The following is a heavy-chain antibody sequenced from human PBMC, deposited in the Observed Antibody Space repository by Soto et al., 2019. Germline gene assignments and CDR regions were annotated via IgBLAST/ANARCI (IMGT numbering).Heavy chain of an antibody. V-gene: IGHV1-69*01. CDR3: ARDRSMDGYNSRSFDY. D-gene: IGHD5-12*01. CDR1: GGTFSSFG. J-gene: IGHJ4*02. Sequence: QVQLVQSGAEVKKPGSSVKVSCKASGGTFSSFGFNWVRQAPGQGLEWMGGFIPLFGTANYAEKFQGRVTISADEGTSTASMELIGVRSEDTAMYYCARDRSMDGYNSRSFDYWGQGTLVTVS. CDR2: FIPLFGTA.